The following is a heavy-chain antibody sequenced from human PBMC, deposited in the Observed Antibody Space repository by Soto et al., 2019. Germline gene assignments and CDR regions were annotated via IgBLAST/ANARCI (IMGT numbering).Heavy chain of an antibody. CDR3: TTGLTIFGVVIDH. Sequence: GGALRLPCSASGFTLINALMTWVRQALGKGLEWVGRIKSKSDGATTDYAAPVRGRFIISRDDSKNTLYLQMNSLKTEHTAVYYCTTGLTIFGVVIDHSAQGPLVTVSS. V-gene: IGHV3-15*01. CDR1: GFTLINAL. D-gene: IGHD3-3*01. J-gene: IGHJ4*02. CDR2: IKSKSDGATT.